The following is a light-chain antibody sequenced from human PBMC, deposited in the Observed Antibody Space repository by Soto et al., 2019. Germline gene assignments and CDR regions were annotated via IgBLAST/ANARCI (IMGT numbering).Light chain of an antibody. Sequence: EIVLTQSPATLSLSPGERATLSCRASQSVSSYLAWYQQKPGQAPRLLIYDASNRATGIPARFSGSGSGTDFTLTISSLEPDDFAVYYCQSYNDWPFTFGQGTKLEI. V-gene: IGKV3-11*01. CDR1: QSVSSY. J-gene: IGKJ2*01. CDR3: QSYNDWPFT. CDR2: DAS.